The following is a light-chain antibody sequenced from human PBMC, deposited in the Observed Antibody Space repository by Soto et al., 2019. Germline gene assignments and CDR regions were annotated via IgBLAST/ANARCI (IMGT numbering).Light chain of an antibody. CDR2: EVS. CDR1: SSDVGGYNY. CDR3: SSYAGSNKPGV. Sequence: QSVLTQPPSASGSPGQSVTISCTGTSSDVGGYNYVSWYQQHPGKAPKLMIYEVSKRPSGVPDRFSGSKSGNTASLTVSGLQAEDEADYYCSSYAGSNKPGVFGGGTKLTV. J-gene: IGLJ2*01. V-gene: IGLV2-8*01.